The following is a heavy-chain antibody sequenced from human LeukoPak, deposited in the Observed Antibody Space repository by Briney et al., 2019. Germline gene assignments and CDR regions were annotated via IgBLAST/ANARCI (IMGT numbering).Heavy chain of an antibody. CDR2: INPSGGST. D-gene: IGHD1-1*01. CDR1: GYTFTNYY. J-gene: IGHJ4*02. CDR3: TTFDY. V-gene: IGHV1-46*01. Sequence: ASVKVSCKASGYTFTNYYMHWVRQAPGQGLEWMGIINPSGGSTNYAQKFQGRVTMTRDMSMGTVYMELSSLRSEDTAVFYCTTFDYWGQGTLVTVSS.